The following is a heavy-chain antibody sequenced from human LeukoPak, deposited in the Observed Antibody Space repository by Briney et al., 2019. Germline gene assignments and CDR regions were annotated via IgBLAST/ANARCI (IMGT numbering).Heavy chain of an antibody. V-gene: IGHV1-18*01. CDR1: GYSFTGYG. D-gene: IGHD4/OR15-4a*01. J-gene: IGHJ5*02. CDR3: AKVTVVTRSPWSWGPKKIGQEVNWFDP. CDR2: ICDHIGKT. Sequence: GASVKVSRKPYGYSFTGYGLSWVRQAPGPGRERMGWICDHIGKTLYAQKFQGRVTMTTDRSTSTAYMELRRLRSDDTAMYYWAKVTVVTRSPWSWGPKKIGQEVNWFDPWGQGTLVTVSS.